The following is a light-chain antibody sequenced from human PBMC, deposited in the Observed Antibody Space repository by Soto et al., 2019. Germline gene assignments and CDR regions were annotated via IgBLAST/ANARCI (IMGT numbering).Light chain of an antibody. CDR1: QSINSNY. CDR3: QQYGSSPL. CDR2: GAS. J-gene: IGKJ3*01. V-gene: IGKV3-20*01. Sequence: EIVLTQSPGTLSLSPGERATLSCRASQSINSNYLAWYQQKPGQAPRLHMYGASSRATGIPDRFSGSGSGTDFTLTISRLEPDDFAVYYCQQYGSSPLFGPGTKVDI.